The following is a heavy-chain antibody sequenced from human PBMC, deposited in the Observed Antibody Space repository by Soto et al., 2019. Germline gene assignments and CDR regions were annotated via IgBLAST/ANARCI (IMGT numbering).Heavy chain of an antibody. V-gene: IGHV3-30*18. CDR3: AKGGEYSSSWYLRYYYGMDV. J-gene: IGHJ6*02. Sequence: PGGSLRLSCAASGFTFSSYGMHWVRQAPGKGLEWVAVISYDGSNKYYADSVKGRFTISRDNSKSTLYLQMNSLRAEDTAVYYCAKGGEYSSSWYLRYYYGMDVWGQGTTVTVSS. CDR2: ISYDGSNK. CDR1: GFTFSSYG. D-gene: IGHD6-13*01.